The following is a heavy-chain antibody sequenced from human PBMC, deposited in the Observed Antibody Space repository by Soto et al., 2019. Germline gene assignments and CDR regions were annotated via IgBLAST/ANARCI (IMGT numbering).Heavy chain of an antibody. J-gene: IGHJ5*02. D-gene: IGHD3-3*02. Sequence: SETLSLTCTVSGDSIISIDFYWGWVRQPPGKGLEWIRSIFYLGSSYYNPSLKTRVTMSVDTSKNLFSLRLRSVTAADTALYFGARHSLALRKTNWFDPWGQGIMVTVSS. V-gene: IGHV4-39*01. CDR2: IFYLGSS. CDR1: GDSIISIDFY. CDR3: ARHSLALRKTNWFDP.